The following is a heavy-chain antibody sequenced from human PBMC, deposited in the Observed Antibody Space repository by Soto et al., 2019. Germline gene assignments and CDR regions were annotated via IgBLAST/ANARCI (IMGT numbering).Heavy chain of an antibody. D-gene: IGHD6-19*01. V-gene: IGHV3-30*18. CDR3: AKHVYNRAWYCSIDY. CDR2: ISNDGSDK. Sequence: GGSLRLSCAASGFTFSNYGMHWVRQAPGKGLEWVAVISNDGSDKYYADSVKGRFTISRDNSKNTLYLQMNSLRAEDTAVYYCAKHVYNRAWYCSIDYWGQGTLVTVSS. CDR1: GFTFSNYG. J-gene: IGHJ4*02.